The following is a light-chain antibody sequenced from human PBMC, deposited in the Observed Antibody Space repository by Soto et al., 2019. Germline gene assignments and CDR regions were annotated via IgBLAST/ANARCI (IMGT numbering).Light chain of an antibody. CDR3: QQRSNWPRT. CDR1: QSVSSY. Sequence: EIVLTQSPATLSLSPGERATLSCRASQSVSSYLAWYQQQPGQAPRLLIYDASNRATGIPARFSGSGSGTDFTLTISILEPEDFAVYYRQQRSNWPRTFGQGNKLEMK. J-gene: IGKJ2*01. CDR2: DAS. V-gene: IGKV3-11*01.